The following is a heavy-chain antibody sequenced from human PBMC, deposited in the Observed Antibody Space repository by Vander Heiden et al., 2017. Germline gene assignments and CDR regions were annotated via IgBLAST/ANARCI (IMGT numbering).Heavy chain of an antibody. D-gene: IGHD2-8*01. V-gene: IGHV4-31*03. J-gene: IGHJ3*02. CDR2: IYDSGST. Sequence: QVQLQESGPGLVKPSQTLSLTCTVPGGSISSGGYYWSWIRQHPGKGREWIGYIYDSGSTYYNPSLKSRVTISVDTSKNQFSLKLSSVTAADTAVYYCARDCTNGVCPDAFDIWGQGTMVTVSS. CDR3: ARDCTNGVCPDAFDI. CDR1: GGSISSGGYY.